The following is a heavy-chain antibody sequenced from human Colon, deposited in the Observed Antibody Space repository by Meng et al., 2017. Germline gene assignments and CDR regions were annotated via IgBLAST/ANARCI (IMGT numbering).Heavy chain of an antibody. D-gene: IGHD6-19*01. Sequence: QVQLEQAGSEVKKPGSSVKVSCKAYSYSFPSYYMYWVRQAPGQGLEWMGVAHPHAGRVPSPHRFQGRVTMTRDTPTSTVYMELSDLTSEDTAVYYCATGGSSKSPPRDYWGQGTLVTVSS. CDR2: AHPHAGRV. CDR3: ATGGSSKSPPRDY. CDR1: SYSFPSYY. J-gene: IGHJ4*02. V-gene: IGHV1-46*01.